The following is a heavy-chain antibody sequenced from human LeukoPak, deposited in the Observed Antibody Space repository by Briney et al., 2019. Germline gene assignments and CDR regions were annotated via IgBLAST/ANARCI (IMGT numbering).Heavy chain of an antibody. CDR3: AKDISRGWYEVAFDI. D-gene: IGHD6-19*01. J-gene: IGHJ3*02. CDR1: GFTFDDYA. Sequence: GGSLRLSCAASGFTFDDYAMHWVRQAPGKGLEWVSGISWNSGSIGYADSVKGRFTISRDNAKNSLYLQMNSLRAEDTALYYCAKDISRGWYEVAFDIWGQGTMVNVSS. CDR2: ISWNSGSI. V-gene: IGHV3-9*01.